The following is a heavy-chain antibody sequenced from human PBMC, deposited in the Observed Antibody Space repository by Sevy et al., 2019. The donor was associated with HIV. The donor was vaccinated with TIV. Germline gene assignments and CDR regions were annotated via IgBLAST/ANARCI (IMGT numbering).Heavy chain of an antibody. Sequence: ASVKVSCKASGGTCSSSAISWVRQAPGQGLEWMGGIFPIFATANYAQKFQGRLTITADESTCTAYMELGSLRSDDTAVYYCTRGLAVSVDYWGQGTLVTVSS. V-gene: IGHV1-69*13. J-gene: IGHJ4*02. CDR1: GGTCSSSA. CDR2: IFPIFATA. D-gene: IGHD6-19*01. CDR3: TRGLAVSVDY.